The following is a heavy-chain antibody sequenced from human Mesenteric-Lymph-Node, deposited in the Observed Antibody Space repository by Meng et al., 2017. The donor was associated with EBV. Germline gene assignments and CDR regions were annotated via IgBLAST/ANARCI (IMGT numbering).Heavy chain of an antibody. V-gene: IGHV4-39*02. CDR2: MYYSGST. J-gene: IGHJ4*02. CDR1: GRSISSRPYY. Sequence: QLQLQESGPGLVKPPETPSRTCTVSGRSISSRPYYWGWIRQPPGKGLAWIGSMYYSGSTYYNPALQSRVTISADTSKNHLSLTLSSVTAADTAVYYCARLPFYTYSDYPYYFDYWGQVTLVTVSS. D-gene: IGHD4-11*01. CDR3: ARLPFYTYSDYPYYFDY.